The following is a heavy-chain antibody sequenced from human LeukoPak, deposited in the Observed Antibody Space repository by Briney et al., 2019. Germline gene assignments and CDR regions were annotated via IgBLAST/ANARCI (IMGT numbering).Heavy chain of an antibody. CDR1: GFTFSSYA. V-gene: IGHV3-21*01. D-gene: IGHD1-1*01. Sequence: GGSLRLSCAASGFTFSSYAMSWDRQAPGKGLEWVSSISRRSRHVYYAGSVQGRFTISRDNAENSLYLQMNSLRAGDMAVYFCVRDLMGSGSTTAYLHHWGQGTLVTVSS. CDR3: VRDLMGSGSTTAYLHH. CDR2: ISRRSRHV. J-gene: IGHJ1*01.